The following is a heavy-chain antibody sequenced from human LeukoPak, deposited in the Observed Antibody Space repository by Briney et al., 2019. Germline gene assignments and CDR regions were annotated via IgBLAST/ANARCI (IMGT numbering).Heavy chain of an antibody. Sequence: GGSLRLSCAASGFTFSSYAMSWVRQAPGKGLEWVSAISGSGGSTYYADSVKGRFTISRDNSKNTLFLQMNSLRAADTAVYYCANHILVCCSGGCSANFEHWGQGALVTVSS. CDR1: GFTFSSYA. CDR2: ISGSGGST. V-gene: IGHV3-23*01. J-gene: IGHJ4*02. D-gene: IGHD2-15*01. CDR3: ANHILVCCSGGCSANFEH.